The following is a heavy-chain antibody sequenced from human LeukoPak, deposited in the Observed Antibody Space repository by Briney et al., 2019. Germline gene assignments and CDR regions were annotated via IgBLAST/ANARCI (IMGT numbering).Heavy chain of an antibody. CDR2: IDYSGST. Sequence: SETLSLTCTVSGDSISSDYWRWLRQPPGKGLEWVGYIDYSGSTNYNSSLKSRVTISVDTSRTQFSLKLKSVTAADAAVYYCARARRYYDNSGYFDYWGQGTLVTVSS. J-gene: IGHJ4*02. CDR1: GDSISSDY. D-gene: IGHD3-22*01. CDR3: ARARRYYDNSGYFDY. V-gene: IGHV4-59*01.